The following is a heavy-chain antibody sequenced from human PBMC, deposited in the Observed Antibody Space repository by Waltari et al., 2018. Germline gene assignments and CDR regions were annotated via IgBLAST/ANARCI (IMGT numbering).Heavy chain of an antibody. CDR3: ATDPGLRNGMDG. D-gene: IGHD4-17*01. V-gene: IGHV3-53*01. CDR1: GFTVNHNY. CDR2: IYSGGTT. J-gene: IGHJ6*02. Sequence: EVQLVESVGGLIQPGGSLRRSCAASGFTVNHNYMNWVRQAPGKGLEWVSVIYSGGTTYYTDSVKGRFTISRDNSKNTVYLQMNNLRAEDTAVYYCATDPGLRNGMDGWGQGTTVTVSS.